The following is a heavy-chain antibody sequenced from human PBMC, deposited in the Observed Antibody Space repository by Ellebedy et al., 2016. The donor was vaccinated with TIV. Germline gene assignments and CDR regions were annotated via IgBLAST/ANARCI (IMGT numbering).Heavy chain of an antibody. Sequence: GGSLRLSXKGSGYSFTSYWIGWVRQMPGKGLEWMGIIYPGDSDTRYSPSFQGQVTISADKSISTAYLQWSSLKASDTAMYYCARRQYYYDSSGYSTYTLDYWGQGTLVTVSS. J-gene: IGHJ4*02. CDR3: ARRQYYYDSSGYSTYTLDY. CDR1: GYSFTSYW. CDR2: IYPGDSDT. D-gene: IGHD3-22*01. V-gene: IGHV5-51*01.